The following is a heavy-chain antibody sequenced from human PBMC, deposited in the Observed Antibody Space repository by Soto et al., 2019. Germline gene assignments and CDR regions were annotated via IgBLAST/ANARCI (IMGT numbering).Heavy chain of an antibody. V-gene: IGHV3-33*01. Sequence: GGSLRLSCAASGFTFSSYGMHWVRQAPGKGLEWVAVIWYDGSNKYYADSVKGRFTISRDNSKNTLYLQMNSLRAEDTAVYYCARGIGSPTDIVVVPAAIHHYGMDVWGQGTTVTVSS. J-gene: IGHJ6*02. CDR3: ARGIGSPTDIVVVPAAIHHYGMDV. D-gene: IGHD2-2*02. CDR1: GFTFSSYG. CDR2: IWYDGSNK.